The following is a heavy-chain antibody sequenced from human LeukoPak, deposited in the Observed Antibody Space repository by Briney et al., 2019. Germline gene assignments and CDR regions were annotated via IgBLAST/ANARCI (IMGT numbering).Heavy chain of an antibody. CDR1: GFTFSDYY. CDR3: ARDRSYGSFNY. J-gene: IGHJ4*02. V-gene: IGHV3-11*06. Sequence: GGSLRLSCAASGFTFSDYYMSWIRQAPGTGLEWVSYISSSSSYTNYADSVKGRFTISRDNAKNSLYLQMSSLRAEDTAVYYCARDRSYGSFNYWGQGTLVTVSS. D-gene: IGHD5-18*01. CDR2: ISSSSSYT.